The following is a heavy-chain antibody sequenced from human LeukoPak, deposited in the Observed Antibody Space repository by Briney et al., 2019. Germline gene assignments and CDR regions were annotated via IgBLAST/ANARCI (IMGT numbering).Heavy chain of an antibody. CDR2: IYTSGST. J-gene: IGHJ5*02. V-gene: IGHV4-61*02. Sequence: SETLSLTCTVSGGSISSGSYYWSWIRQPAGKGLEWIGRIYTSGSTNYNPSLKSRVAISVDTSKNQFSLKLSSVTAADTAVYYCARDTPPDYVGNWFDPWGQGTLVTVS. CDR1: GGSISSGSYY. D-gene: IGHD4-17*01. CDR3: ARDTPPDYVGNWFDP.